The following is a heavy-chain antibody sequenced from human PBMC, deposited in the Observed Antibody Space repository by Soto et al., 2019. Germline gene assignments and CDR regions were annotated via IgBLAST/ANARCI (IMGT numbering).Heavy chain of an antibody. D-gene: IGHD2-8*01. CDR3: ARDQHCTNGVCYSVEDYFDY. J-gene: IGHJ4*02. V-gene: IGHV1-18*01. CDR1: GYTFTSYG. CDR2: ISAYNGNT. Sequence: ASVKVSCKASGYTFTSYGISWVRQAPGQGLEWMGWISAYNGNTNYAQKLQGRVTMTTDTSTSTAYMELRSLRSDDTAVYYCARDQHCTNGVCYSVEDYFDYWGQGTLVTVSS.